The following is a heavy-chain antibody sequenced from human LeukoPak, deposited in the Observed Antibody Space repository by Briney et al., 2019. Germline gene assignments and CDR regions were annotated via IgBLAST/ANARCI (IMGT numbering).Heavy chain of an antibody. CDR1: GFTFSDYY. J-gene: IGHJ6*02. Sequence: GGSLRLSCAASGFTFSDYYMSWIRQAPGKGLEWVSYISSSGSTIYYADSVKGRFTISRDNAKNSLYLQMNSLRAEDTAVYYCARDLGQMATITGYYYYGMDAWGQGTTVTVSS. D-gene: IGHD5-24*01. V-gene: IGHV3-11*01. CDR2: ISSSGSTI. CDR3: ARDLGQMATITGYYYYGMDA.